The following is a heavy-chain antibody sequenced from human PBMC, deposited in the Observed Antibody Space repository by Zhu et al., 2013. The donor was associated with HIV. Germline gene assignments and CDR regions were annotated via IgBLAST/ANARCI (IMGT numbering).Heavy chain of an antibody. Sequence: QVQLVQSGAEVKKPGASVKVSCKASGYTFTGYYIHWVRQAPGQGLEWMGWINPNSDGTKSAQKFQGRVTMTRDTSINTAYMELSRLRSDDTAVYYCAREYYSDGSGYFPFDYWGQGTLVTVSS. CDR1: GYTFTGYY. CDR3: AREYYSDGSGYFPFDY. CDR2: INPNSDGT. V-gene: IGHV1-2*02. D-gene: IGHD3-22*01. J-gene: IGHJ4*02.